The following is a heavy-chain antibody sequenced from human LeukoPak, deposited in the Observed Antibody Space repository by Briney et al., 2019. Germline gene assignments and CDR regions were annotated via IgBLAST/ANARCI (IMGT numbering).Heavy chain of an antibody. CDR3: AKPMAVAGTLYFDY. CDR1: GFTVSSNY. J-gene: IGHJ4*02. CDR2: IYSGGST. D-gene: IGHD6-19*01. V-gene: IGHV3-53*01. Sequence: GGSLRLSCAASGFTVSSNYMSWVRQAPGKGLEWVSVIYSGGSTYYADSVKGRFTISRDNSKNTLYLQMNSLRAEDTAVYYCAKPMAVAGTLYFDYWGQGTLVTVSS.